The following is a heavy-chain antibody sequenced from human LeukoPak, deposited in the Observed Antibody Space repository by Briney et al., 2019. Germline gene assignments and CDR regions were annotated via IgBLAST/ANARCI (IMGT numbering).Heavy chain of an antibody. CDR2: IHYRGAT. CDR1: GGSFTGYY. D-gene: IGHD3-3*01. Sequence: KTSETLSLTCGVSGGSFTGYYWSWIRQAPGKGLEWIGEIHYRGATNYKPSLRSRVTISRDTSENQFSLKLSSVTAADTAVYYCVRGILEHYYFDLWGRGTLVTVSS. V-gene: IGHV4-34*01. J-gene: IGHJ2*01. CDR3: VRGILEHYYFDL.